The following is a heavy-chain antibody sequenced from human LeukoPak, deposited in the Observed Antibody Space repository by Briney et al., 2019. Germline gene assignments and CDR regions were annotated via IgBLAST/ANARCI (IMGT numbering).Heavy chain of an antibody. V-gene: IGHV4-34*01. CDR1: GGSFSGYY. Sequence: PSETLSLTCAVYGGSFSGYYWSWIRQPPGMGLEWIGEINHSGSTNYNPSLKSRVTISVDTSKNQFSLKLSSVTAAGTAVYYCARAYSSSWYEDWGQGTLVTVSS. D-gene: IGHD6-13*01. CDR3: ARAYSSSWYED. J-gene: IGHJ4*02. CDR2: INHSGST.